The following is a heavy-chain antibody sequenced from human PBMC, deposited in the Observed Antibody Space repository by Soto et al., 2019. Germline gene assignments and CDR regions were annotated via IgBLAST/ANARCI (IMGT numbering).Heavy chain of an antibody. Sequence: GGSLRLSCAASGFTFSSYWMSWVRQAPGKGLEWVANIKQDGSEKFYVDSVKGRFTIARDNAKNSLYLQMNSLRAEDTAVYYCARDTSKYSSSWYVAFDIWGQGTMVTVSS. CDR2: IKQDGSEK. D-gene: IGHD6-13*01. CDR3: ARDTSKYSSSWYVAFDI. CDR1: GFTFSSYW. J-gene: IGHJ3*02. V-gene: IGHV3-7*01.